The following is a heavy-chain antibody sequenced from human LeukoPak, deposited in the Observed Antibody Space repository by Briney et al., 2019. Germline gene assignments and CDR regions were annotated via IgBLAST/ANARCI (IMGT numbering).Heavy chain of an antibody. CDR2: SGXGGST. Sequence: SGXGGSTYYAYSVKGRLTISRDNSKNTLYLQMNSLRAEDTAVYYCAAGRYCSGGSCYSYFDYWGQGTLVTVSS. CDR3: AAGRYCSGGSCYSYFDY. J-gene: IGHJ4*02. D-gene: IGHD2-15*01. V-gene: IGHV3-23*01.